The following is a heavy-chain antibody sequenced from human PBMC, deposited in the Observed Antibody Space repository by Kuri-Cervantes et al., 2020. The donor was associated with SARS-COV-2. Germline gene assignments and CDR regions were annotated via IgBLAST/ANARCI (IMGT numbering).Heavy chain of an antibody. CDR2: MSYDGRKK. J-gene: IGHJ4*02. CDR1: GFNFSRTD. D-gene: IGHD3-3*01. V-gene: IGHV3-30*18. Sequence: GGSLRLSCTASGFNFSRTDMHWVRQTPGRGLEWVAVMSYDGRKKKCVPSGKGRFTISRDNSQNTLYLQVKSLKSEDTAIYYCAKDRFGVHDFWGQGTLVTVSS. CDR3: AKDRFGVHDF.